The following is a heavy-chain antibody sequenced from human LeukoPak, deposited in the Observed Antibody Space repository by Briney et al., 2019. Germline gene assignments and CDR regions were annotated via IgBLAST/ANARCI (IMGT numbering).Heavy chain of an antibody. D-gene: IGHD2-15*01. CDR2: MNPNSGNT. V-gene: IGHV1-8*01. J-gene: IGHJ5*02. CDR1: GYTFTSYD. CDR3: ARGGYCSGGSCYRNWFDP. Sequence: ASGKVSCKASGYTFTSYDINWVRQATGQGLEWMGWMNPNSGNTGYAQKFQGRVTMTRNTSISTAYMELSSLRSEDTAVYYCARGGYCSGGSCYRNWFDPWGQGTLVTVSS.